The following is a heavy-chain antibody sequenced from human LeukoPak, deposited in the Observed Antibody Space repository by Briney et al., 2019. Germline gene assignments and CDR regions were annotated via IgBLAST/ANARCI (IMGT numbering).Heavy chain of an antibody. J-gene: IGHJ6*03. CDR2: ISAYNGNT. CDR3: ARVRYSSSPLFMDV. V-gene: IGHV1-18*01. Sequence: ASVKVSCKASGYTLTSYGISWVRQAPGQGLEWMGWISAYNGNTNYAQKLQGRVTMTTDTSTSTAYMELRSLRSDDTAVYYCARVRYSSSPLFMDVWGKGTTVTVSS. CDR1: GYTLTSYG. D-gene: IGHD6-6*01.